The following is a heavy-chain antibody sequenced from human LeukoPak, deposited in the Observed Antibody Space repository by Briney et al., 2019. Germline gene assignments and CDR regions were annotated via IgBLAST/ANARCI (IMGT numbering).Heavy chain of an antibody. V-gene: IGHV4-59*01. D-gene: IGHD3-3*01. CDR2: IYYSGST. J-gene: IGHJ3*02. CDR3: ARVYYDFWSGYYGDAFDI. Sequence: SETLSLTCTVSGGSISSYYWSWIRQPPGKGLEWIGYIYYSGSTNYNPSLKSRVTISVDTSKDQFSLKLSSVTAADTAVYYCARVYYDFWSGYYGDAFDIWGQGTMVTVSS. CDR1: GGSISSYY.